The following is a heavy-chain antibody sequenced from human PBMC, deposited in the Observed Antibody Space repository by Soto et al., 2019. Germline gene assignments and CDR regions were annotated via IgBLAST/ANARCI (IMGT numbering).Heavy chain of an antibody. D-gene: IGHD3-10*01. CDR3: ARELTYGFGDPSTSMDV. J-gene: IGHJ6*02. CDR1: GFTFSRYS. CDR2: ISSSSSTI. Sequence: ESGGGLVQPGGSLRLSCAASGFTFSRYSMNWVRQAPGKGLEWVSYISSSSSTIYYADSVKGRFTISRDNAKNSLYLQMNSLRDEDTAVYYCARELTYGFGDPSTSMDVWGQGTTVTVSS. V-gene: IGHV3-48*02.